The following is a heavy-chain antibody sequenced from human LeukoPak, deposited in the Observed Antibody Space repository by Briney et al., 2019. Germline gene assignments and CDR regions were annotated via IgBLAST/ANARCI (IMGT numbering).Heavy chain of an antibody. CDR2: VYHTGTS. J-gene: IGHJ4*02. Sequence: SETLPLTCSVSGASINDYYWTWLRQPPGKGLEWIGYVYHTGTSGYHPSLKSRVAMSLDTSKNQVSLKLRSVTAADTAVYFCTRVVNGGHFDYWGQGTLVTVSS. CDR3: TRVVNGGHFDY. V-gene: IGHV4-59*01. CDR1: GASINDYY. D-gene: IGHD2-8*01.